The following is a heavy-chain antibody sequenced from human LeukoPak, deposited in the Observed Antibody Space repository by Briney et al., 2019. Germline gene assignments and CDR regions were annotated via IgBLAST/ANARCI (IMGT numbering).Heavy chain of an antibody. CDR2: IYYSGTT. V-gene: IGHV4-39*01. D-gene: IGHD2-2*01. Sequence: PSETLSLTCTVSNASIATSSYYWVRIAQPPGKGREWIGNIYYSGTTNYNTSLKARVAFFLDTSKNQFSLKLTSVTAADTAVYYCERRQRYPYYFNSWGQGTLVTVSS. J-gene: IGHJ4*02. CDR1: NASIATSSYY. CDR3: ERRQRYPYYFNS.